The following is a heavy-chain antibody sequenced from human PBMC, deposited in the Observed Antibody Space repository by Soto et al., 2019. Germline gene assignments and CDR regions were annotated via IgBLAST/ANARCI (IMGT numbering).Heavy chain of an antibody. V-gene: IGHV1-3*01. Sequence: ASVKVSCKASGYTFTSYAMHWVRQAPGQRLEWMGWINAGNGNTNYAQKLQGRVTMTTDTSTSTAYMELRSLRSDDTAVYYCARDYDFWSGYNARDYYYGMDVWGQGTTVTVSS. CDR1: GYTFTSYA. J-gene: IGHJ6*02. CDR3: ARDYDFWSGYNARDYYYGMDV. CDR2: INAGNGNT. D-gene: IGHD3-3*01.